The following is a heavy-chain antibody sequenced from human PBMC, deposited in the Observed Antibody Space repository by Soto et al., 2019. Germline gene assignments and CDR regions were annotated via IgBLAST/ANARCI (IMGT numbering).Heavy chain of an antibody. CDR2: ISAYNGNT. CDR3: ARDWSGYSSSVVYYGMDV. Sequence: QVQLVQSGAEVKKPGASVKVSCKASGYTSTSYGISWVRQAPGQGLEWIGWISAYNGNTNYAQKLQGRVTMTTDTSTSTVYMELRSLRSDDTAVYYCARDWSGYSSSVVYYGMDVWGQGTTVTVSS. CDR1: GYTSTSYG. D-gene: IGHD6-13*01. J-gene: IGHJ6*02. V-gene: IGHV1-18*01.